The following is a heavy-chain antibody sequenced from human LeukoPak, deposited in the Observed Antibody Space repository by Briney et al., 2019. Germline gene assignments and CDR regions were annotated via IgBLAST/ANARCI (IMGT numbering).Heavy chain of an antibody. D-gene: IGHD3-16*02. CDR2: IYYSGST. CDR3: ARHFVSHYMDV. Sequence: SETLSLTCTVSGGSISSYYWSWIRQPPGKGLEWIGYIYYSGSTNYNPSLKSRVTISVDTSKNQFSLKLSSVTAADTAVYYCARHFVSHYMDVWGKGTTVTISS. J-gene: IGHJ6*03. CDR1: GGSISSYY. V-gene: IGHV4-59*01.